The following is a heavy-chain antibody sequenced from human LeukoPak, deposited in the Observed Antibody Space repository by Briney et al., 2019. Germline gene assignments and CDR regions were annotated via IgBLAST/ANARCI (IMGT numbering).Heavy chain of an antibody. V-gene: IGHV3-7*03. CDR1: GFTFSSYW. CDR3: ARGGGGSNAGGVDS. J-gene: IGHJ4*02. Sequence: GGSLRLSCAASGFTFSSYWMSWVRQTPGKGLEWVANIKQGATEKYYVDSVKGRFIISRDNAKNSLYLQMNSLRAEGTAVYYCARGGGGSNAGGVDSWGQGILVTVSS. D-gene: IGHD1-26*01. CDR2: IKQGATEK.